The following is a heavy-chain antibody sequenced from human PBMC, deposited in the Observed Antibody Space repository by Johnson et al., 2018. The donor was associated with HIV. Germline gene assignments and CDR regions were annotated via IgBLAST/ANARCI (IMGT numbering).Heavy chain of an antibody. CDR2: INWNGGST. CDR1: GFTLSDYY. CDR3: ASEVEYSSLGGI. Sequence: EVQLVESGGGLVKPGASLSLSCAASGFTLSDYYMRWVRQAPRKGLEWVSGINWNGGSTGYADSVKGRFTISRDNAKNSLYLQMNSLRPEDTSIYFCASEVEYSSLGGIWGQGTMVTVSS. V-gene: IGHV3-20*04. J-gene: IGHJ3*02. D-gene: IGHD6-6*01.